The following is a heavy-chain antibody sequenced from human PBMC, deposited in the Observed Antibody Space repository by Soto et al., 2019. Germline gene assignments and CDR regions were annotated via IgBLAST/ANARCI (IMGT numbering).Heavy chain of an antibody. D-gene: IGHD1-26*01. CDR1: GFTFSSYA. CDR2: ISGSGGST. Sequence: GGSLRLSCAASGFTFSSYAMSWVRQAPGKGLEWVSAISGSGGSTYYADSVKGRFTISRDNSKNTLYLQMNSLRAEDTAVYYCAKDQNNREWELLQPDAIHIWGQATMVTVSS. V-gene: IGHV3-23*01. J-gene: IGHJ3*02. CDR3: AKDQNNREWELLQPDAIHI.